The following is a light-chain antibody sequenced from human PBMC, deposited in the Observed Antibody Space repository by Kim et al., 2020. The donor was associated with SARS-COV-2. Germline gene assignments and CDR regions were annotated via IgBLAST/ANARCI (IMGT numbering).Light chain of an antibody. CDR1: SLRSYY. J-gene: IGLJ2*01. CDR3: QSRDSGGKVI. V-gene: IGLV3-19*01. CDR2: GRN. Sequence: SSELTQGPAVSVALGQTVRITCQGDSLRSYYATWYQQKPRQAPVLVIYGRNNRPSGIPDRFSGSTSGNTASLTISGAQAEDEADFYCQSRDSGGKVIFGGGTQLTVL.